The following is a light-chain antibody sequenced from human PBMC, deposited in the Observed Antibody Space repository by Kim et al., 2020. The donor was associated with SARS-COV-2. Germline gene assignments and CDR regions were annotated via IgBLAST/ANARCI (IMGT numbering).Light chain of an antibody. J-gene: IGLJ2*01. CDR3: NSRGSNDNVL. V-gene: IGLV3-19*01. CDR2: GKN. CDR1: SLRSYY. Sequence: SLGQTVRITCQGDSLRSYYATWYQPKPGQAPIVVIYGKNNRPSGIPDRFSGSSSGDTASLTITGTQAGDEADYYCNSRGSNDNVLFGGGTQLTVL.